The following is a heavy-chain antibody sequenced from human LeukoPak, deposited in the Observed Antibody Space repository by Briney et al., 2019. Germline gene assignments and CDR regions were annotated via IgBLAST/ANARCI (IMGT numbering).Heavy chain of an antibody. D-gene: IGHD6-13*01. J-gene: IGHJ4*02. CDR3: AKIAATDPIDF. V-gene: IGHV3-23*01. CDR2: LTGVHRDT. CDR1: GFTLNTYA. Sequence: GGSLRLSCAPPGFTLNTYAMYGVRQTPGEGLDCLSDLTGVHRDTDYTNSVTDRFPISRDNSKTTLYLQMNSLRPDDTAVYYCAKIAATDPIDFWGQGTLVTVSS.